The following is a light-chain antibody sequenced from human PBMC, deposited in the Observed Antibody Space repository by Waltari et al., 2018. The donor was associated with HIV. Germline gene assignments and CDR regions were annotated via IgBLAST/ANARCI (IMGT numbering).Light chain of an antibody. CDR3: QQYASVPPIT. CDR2: DAS. CDR1: QDITNL. Sequence: DIRMSQSPSSLSASVGDRVTIVCQASQDITNLLNWYQQRPGTAPKLLIYDASNLERGVPSRFSGSGSGSTFRLTIATLEPEDVGTYYCQQYASVPPITFGQGTRVDMK. J-gene: IGKJ5*01. V-gene: IGKV1-33*01.